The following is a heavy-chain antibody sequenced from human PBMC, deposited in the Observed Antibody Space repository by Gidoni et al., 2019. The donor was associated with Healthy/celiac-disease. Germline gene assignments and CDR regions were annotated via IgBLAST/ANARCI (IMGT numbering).Heavy chain of an antibody. V-gene: IGHV3-11*01. Sequence: QVQLVDSGGGLVKPGGSLRLSCAASGFTFRDYYMSWIRQAPGTGLEWVSYISSSGSTIYYADSVKGRFTISRDNAKNSLYLQMNSLRAEDTAVYYCASGFWSGPYYYYGMDVWGQGTTVTVSS. CDR1: GFTFRDYY. CDR2: ISSSGSTI. J-gene: IGHJ6*02. D-gene: IGHD3-3*01. CDR3: ASGFWSGPYYYYGMDV.